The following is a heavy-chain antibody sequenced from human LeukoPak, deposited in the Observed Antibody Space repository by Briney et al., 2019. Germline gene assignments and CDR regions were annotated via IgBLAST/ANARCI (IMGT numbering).Heavy chain of an antibody. CDR1: GFTFSEYW. J-gene: IGHJ4*02. CDR3: ARDGWRGAANG. Sequence: GGSLRLSCVASGFTFSEYWMSWVRQAPGKGLEWMANINQDGSEKYYVDSVKGRFTISRDNAKNSLYLQMNSLRAEDTAVYYCARDGWRGAANGWGQGTLVTVSS. D-gene: IGHD2-8*01. CDR2: INQDGSEK. V-gene: IGHV3-7*01.